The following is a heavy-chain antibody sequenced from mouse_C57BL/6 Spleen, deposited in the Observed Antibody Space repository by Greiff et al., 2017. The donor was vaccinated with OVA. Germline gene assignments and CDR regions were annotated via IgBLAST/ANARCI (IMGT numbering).Heavy chain of an antibody. CDR2: IDPSDSET. CDR1: GYTFTSYW. V-gene: IGHV1-52*01. Sequence: QVQLKQPGAELVRPGSSVKLSCKASGYTFTSYWMHWVKQRPIQGLEWIGNIDPSDSETHYNQKFKDKATLTVDKSSSTAYMQLSSLTSEDSAVYYCARGFFSFYDYDGYYAMDYWGQGTSVTVSS. D-gene: IGHD2-4*01. J-gene: IGHJ4*01. CDR3: ARGFFSFYDYDGYYAMDY.